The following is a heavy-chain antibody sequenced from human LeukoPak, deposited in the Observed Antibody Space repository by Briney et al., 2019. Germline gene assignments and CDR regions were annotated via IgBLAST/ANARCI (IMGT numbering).Heavy chain of an antibody. Sequence: SGGSLRLSCAASGFTFSSYWMSWVRQAPGKGLEWVANIKQDGSEKYYVDSVKGRFTISGDNAKNSLYLQMNSLRAEDTAVYYCARDQDSSGYYMDYWGQGTLVTVSS. CDR2: IKQDGSEK. D-gene: IGHD3-22*01. CDR1: GFTFSSYW. V-gene: IGHV3-7*01. J-gene: IGHJ4*02. CDR3: ARDQDSSGYYMDY.